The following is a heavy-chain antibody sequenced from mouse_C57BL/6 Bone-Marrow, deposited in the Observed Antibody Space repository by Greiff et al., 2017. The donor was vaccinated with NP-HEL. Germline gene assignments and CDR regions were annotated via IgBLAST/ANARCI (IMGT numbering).Heavy chain of an antibody. CDR1: GYTFTDYE. Sequence: VKLQESGAELVRPGASVTLSCKASGYTFTDYEMHWVKQTPVHGLEWIGAIDPETGGTAYNQKFKGKAILTAYKSSSTAYMELRSLTSEDSAVYYCTSFLSMDYWGQGTSVTVSS. CDR3: TSFLSMDY. D-gene: IGHD1-1*01. CDR2: IDPETGGT. V-gene: IGHV1-15*01. J-gene: IGHJ4*01.